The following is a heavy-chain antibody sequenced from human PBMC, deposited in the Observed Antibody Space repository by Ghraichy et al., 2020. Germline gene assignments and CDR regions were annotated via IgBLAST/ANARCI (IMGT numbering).Heavy chain of an antibody. V-gene: IGHV3-23*01. Sequence: GGSLRLSCAASGFTFSSYGMTWVRQASGKGLEWVSHISSYGGIKDYADSVKGRFTISRDNSKNTLYLQMNSLRADDTAVYYCAKVWRSDLKWGQGTLVTVSS. J-gene: IGHJ4*02. CDR3: AKVWRSDLK. CDR2: ISSYGGIK. CDR1: GFTFSSYG.